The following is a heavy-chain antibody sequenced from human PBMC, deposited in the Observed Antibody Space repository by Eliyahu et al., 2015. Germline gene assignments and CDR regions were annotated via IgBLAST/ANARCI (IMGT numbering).Heavy chain of an antibody. CDR3: ASSDFWSGYSRRTPLMDV. CDR2: IYYSGST. D-gene: IGHD3-3*01. V-gene: IGHV4-59*01. CDR1: GGSISSYY. J-gene: IGHJ6*02. Sequence: QVQLQESGPGLVKPSETLSLTCTVSGGSISSYYWSWIRQPPGKGLEWIGYIYYSGSTNYNPSLKSRVTISVDTSKNQFSLKLSSVTAADTAVYYCASSDFWSGYSRRTPLMDVWGQGTTVTVSS.